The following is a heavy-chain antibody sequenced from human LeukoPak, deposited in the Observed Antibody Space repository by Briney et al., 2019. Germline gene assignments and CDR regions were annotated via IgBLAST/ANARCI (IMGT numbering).Heavy chain of an antibody. V-gene: IGHV4-59*08. J-gene: IGHJ3*02. D-gene: IGHD3-16*01. CDR1: GGSISSYY. CDR2: IYYSGST. Sequence: SETLSLTCTVSGGSISSYYWSWIRQPPGKGLEWIGYIYYSGSTNFNPSLKSRVTISVDTSKNQFSLKLSSVTAADTAVYYCARRVGALMITFGGVMASGGDDAFDIWGQGTMVTVSS. CDR3: ARRVGALMITFGGVMASGGDDAFDI.